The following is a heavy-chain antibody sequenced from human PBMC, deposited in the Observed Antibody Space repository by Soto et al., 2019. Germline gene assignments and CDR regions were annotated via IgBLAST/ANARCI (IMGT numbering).Heavy chain of an antibody. J-gene: IGHJ2*01. CDR3: ATTTVSGPYWYFDL. D-gene: IGHD4-17*01. V-gene: IGHV1-18*01. CDR2: ISVHNGNT. CDR1: GYTFTSYG. Sequence: QVQLVQSGAEVKKPGASVKVSCKASGYTFTSYGISWVRQAPGQGLEWMGWISVHNGNTNYAQKLQGRVTMTTDTXXSTAYMELRSLRSDDTAVYYCATTTVSGPYWYFDLWGRGTLVTVSS.